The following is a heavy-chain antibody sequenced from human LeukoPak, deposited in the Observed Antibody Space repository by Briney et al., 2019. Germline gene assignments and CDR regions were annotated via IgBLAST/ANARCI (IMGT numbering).Heavy chain of an antibody. Sequence: GGSLKLSCAASGFTVSSNYMSWVRQAPGKGLEWVSVIYSGGSTYYADSVKGRFTISRDNSKNTLYLQMNSLRAEDTAVYYCARDLGGSGPYGMDVWGQGTTVTVSS. D-gene: IGHD3-10*01. V-gene: IGHV3-66*01. CDR2: IYSGGST. CDR1: GFTVSSNY. J-gene: IGHJ6*02. CDR3: ARDLGGSGPYGMDV.